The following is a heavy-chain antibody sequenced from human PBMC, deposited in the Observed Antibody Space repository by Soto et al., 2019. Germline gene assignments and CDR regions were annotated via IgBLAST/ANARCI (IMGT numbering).Heavy chain of an antibody. CDR1: GGSFIGYY. J-gene: IGHJ4*02. D-gene: IGHD2-2*02. Sequence: SETLSRTCAVYGGSFIGYYWSWIRQPPGKGLEWIGEINHSVSTNYNPSLKSRVTMSVDTSKNQFSLKLSSVTAADTAVFYCARESCVSTSCYNKVDYWGQGTLVTVSS. CDR2: INHSVST. CDR3: ARESCVSTSCYNKVDY. V-gene: IGHV4-34*01.